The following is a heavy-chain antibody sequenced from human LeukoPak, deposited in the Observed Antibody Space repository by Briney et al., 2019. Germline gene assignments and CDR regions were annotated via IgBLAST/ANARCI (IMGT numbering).Heavy chain of an antibody. CDR2: IYYSGNT. J-gene: IGHJ5*02. CDR3: ARHPSFDWFGP. D-gene: IGHD3-3*01. V-gene: IGHV4-39*01. CDR1: GGSISSSIYY. Sequence: SETLSLTCTVSGGSISSSIYYWGWIRHPPGKGLEWIGTIYYSGNTFYSPSLKSRVTISIDTSKNQFSLKLSSVTAADTALYYCARHPSFDWFGPWGQGTLVTVSS.